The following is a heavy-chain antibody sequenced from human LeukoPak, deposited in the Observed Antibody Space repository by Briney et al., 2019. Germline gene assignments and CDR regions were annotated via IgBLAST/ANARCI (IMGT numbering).Heavy chain of an antibody. D-gene: IGHD3-10*01. CDR2: IYTSGST. CDR3: AGGSGPGSMDV. CDR1: GGSISSYY. V-gene: IGHV4-4*07. Sequence: PSETLSLTCTVSGGSISSYYWSWLRQPAGKGLEWIGRIYTSGSTNYNPSLKSRVTMSVDKSKNQFSLKLSSVTVADTAVYYCAGGSGPGSMDVWGKGTTVTISS. J-gene: IGHJ6*03.